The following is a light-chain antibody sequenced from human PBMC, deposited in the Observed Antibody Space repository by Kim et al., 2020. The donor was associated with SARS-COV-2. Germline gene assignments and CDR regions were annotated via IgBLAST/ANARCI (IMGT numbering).Light chain of an antibody. Sequence: APGKTVSITCGGNNIGSKSVHWYQQKPGQAPVLVIYYDSDRPSGIPERFSGSNSGNTATLTISRVEAGDEADYYCQVWDSSSDHRVFGGGTQLTVL. CDR3: QVWDSSSDHRV. V-gene: IGLV3-21*04. CDR2: YDS. J-gene: IGLJ3*02. CDR1: NIGSKS.